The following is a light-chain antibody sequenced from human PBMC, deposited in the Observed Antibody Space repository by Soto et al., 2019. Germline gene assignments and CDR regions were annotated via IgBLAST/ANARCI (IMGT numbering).Light chain of an antibody. CDR1: QDISRW. CDR3: QHYNDWPT. Sequence: SKSPSTLSSSLEERVTITCRASQDISRWLAWYQQKPGTAPKLLIYSASSLKSGVQSSFSGSGSGTDSTLTISSLQPDDFATYYCQHYNDWPTCGQGTRLEIK. CDR2: SAS. V-gene: IGKV1-5*03. J-gene: IGKJ5*01.